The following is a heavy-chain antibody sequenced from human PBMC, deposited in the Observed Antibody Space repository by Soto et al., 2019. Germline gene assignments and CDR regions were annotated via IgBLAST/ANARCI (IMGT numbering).Heavy chain of an antibody. Sequence: QVQLVESGGGVVQPGRALRLSCAASGFTFSSYAMHWVRQAPGKGLEWVAVISYDGSNKYYADSVKGRFTISRDNSKNTMYLHKNSLRAEDTAVYYGARSKQKCPPLDHWGQGTLVTVSS. J-gene: IGHJ4*02. CDR1: GFTFSSYA. D-gene: IGHD6-13*01. CDR2: ISYDGSNK. V-gene: IGHV3-30-3*01. CDR3: ARSKQKCPPLDH.